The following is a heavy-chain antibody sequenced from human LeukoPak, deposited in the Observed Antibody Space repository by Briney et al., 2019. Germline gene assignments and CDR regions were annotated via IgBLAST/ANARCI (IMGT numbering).Heavy chain of an antibody. CDR2: INHSGST. Sequence: SETLSLTCTVSGGSVSSYYWSWIRQPPGKGLEWIGEINHSGSTNYNPSLKSRVTISVDTSKNQFSLKLSSVTAADTAVYYCARVVGSSSWYVGQTYYYYYGMGVWGQGTTVTASS. CDR3: ARVVGSSSWYVGQTYYYYYGMGV. D-gene: IGHD6-13*01. J-gene: IGHJ6*02. V-gene: IGHV4-34*01. CDR1: GGSVSSYY.